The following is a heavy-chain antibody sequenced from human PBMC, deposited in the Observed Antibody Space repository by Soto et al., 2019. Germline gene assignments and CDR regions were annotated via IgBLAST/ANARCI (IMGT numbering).Heavy chain of an antibody. CDR2: IYYSGST. Sequence: SETLSLTCTVSGGSISSYYWSWIRQPPGKGLEWIGYIYYSGSTYYSPSLKGRVTISVDTSKNQFSLRLNSVTAADTAVYSCARGRGYYHGSSGYYFDYWGQGALVTVSS. V-gene: IGHV4-59*08. CDR3: ARGRGYYHGSSGYYFDY. J-gene: IGHJ4*02. D-gene: IGHD3-22*01. CDR1: GGSISSYY.